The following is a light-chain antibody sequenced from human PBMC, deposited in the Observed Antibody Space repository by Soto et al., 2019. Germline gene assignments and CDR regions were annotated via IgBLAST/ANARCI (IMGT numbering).Light chain of an antibody. CDR3: HQYGLSPPYT. J-gene: IGKJ3*01. V-gene: IGKV3-20*01. CDR1: QSVSSSY. CDR2: GAF. Sequence: EIVLTQSPGTLSLSPGERATLSCRASQSVSSSYLAWYQQKPGQAPRLLIYGAFNRATGIPARFSGSGSGTDFTLTISRLEPEDFAVYYCHQYGLSPPYTFGPGTKVDIK.